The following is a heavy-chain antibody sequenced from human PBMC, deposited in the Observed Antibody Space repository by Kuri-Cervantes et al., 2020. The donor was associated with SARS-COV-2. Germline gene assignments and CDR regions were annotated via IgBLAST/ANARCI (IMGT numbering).Heavy chain of an antibody. D-gene: IGHD5-18*01. CDR2: IYNSGST. J-gene: IGHJ5*01. Sequence: SETLSLTCTVSGDSISSYHWNWIRQPPGKGLEWIGYIYNSGSTNYSPSLKSRVTISVDTSKNQFSLKLSSVTAADTAVYFCARKGIPSRAIFIDSWGRGTLVTVSS. CDR3: ARKGIPSRAIFIDS. CDR1: GDSISSYH. V-gene: IGHV4-59*01.